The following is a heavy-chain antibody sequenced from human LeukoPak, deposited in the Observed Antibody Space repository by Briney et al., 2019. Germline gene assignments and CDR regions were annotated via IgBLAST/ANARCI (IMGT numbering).Heavy chain of an antibody. Sequence: SETLSLTCAVYGESFSGFYWTWIRQPPGKGLEWIADVNPSGGANYNPSLKSRVIISVDTSKNQFSLKLSSVTDVDTAVYYCARAREGATIDYWGQGTLVTVSS. CDR3: ARAREGATIDY. CDR1: GESFSGFY. J-gene: IGHJ4*02. CDR2: VNPSGGA. V-gene: IGHV4-34*01. D-gene: IGHD1-26*01.